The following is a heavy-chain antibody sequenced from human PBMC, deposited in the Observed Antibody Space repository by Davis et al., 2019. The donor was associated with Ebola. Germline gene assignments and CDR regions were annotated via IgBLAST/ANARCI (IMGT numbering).Heavy chain of an antibody. D-gene: IGHD5-24*01. Sequence: AASVKVSCKASGGTFSSYAISWVRQAPGQGLEWMGWISAYNGNTNYAQRFQGRVTMTTDTSTSTAYMDLRSLRSDDTAVYYCARDREGRWLQPRFDYWGQGTLVTVSS. V-gene: IGHV1-18*01. CDR2: ISAYNGNT. CDR1: GGTFSSYA. J-gene: IGHJ4*02. CDR3: ARDREGRWLQPRFDY.